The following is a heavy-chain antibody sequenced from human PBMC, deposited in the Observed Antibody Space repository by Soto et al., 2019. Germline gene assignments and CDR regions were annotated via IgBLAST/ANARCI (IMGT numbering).Heavy chain of an antibody. CDR2: ISGSGGST. CDR1: GFTFSSYA. CDR3: AKDRWLWQQLGRKTNGGWFDP. J-gene: IGHJ5*02. V-gene: IGHV3-23*01. D-gene: IGHD6-13*01. Sequence: GSLRLSCAASGFTFSSYAMSWVRQAPGKGLEWVSAISGSGGSTYYADSVKGRFTISRDNSKNTLYLQMNSLRAEDTAVYYCAKDRWLWQQLGRKTNGGWFDPWGQGTLVTVSS.